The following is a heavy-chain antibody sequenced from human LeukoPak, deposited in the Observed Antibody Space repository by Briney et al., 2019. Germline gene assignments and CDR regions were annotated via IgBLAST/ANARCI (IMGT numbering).Heavy chain of an antibody. CDR3: ARRAGAYPHPYDY. V-gene: IGHV3-53*01. J-gene: IGHJ4*02. CDR2: IYSDNT. D-gene: IGHD3-16*01. CDR1: GFTVSSNS. Sequence: GGSLRLSCTVSGFTVSSNSMSWVRQAPGKGLEWVSFIYSDNTHYSDSVKGRFTISRDNSKNTLYLQMNSLRAEDTAVYYCARRAGAYPHPYDYWGQGTLVTVSS.